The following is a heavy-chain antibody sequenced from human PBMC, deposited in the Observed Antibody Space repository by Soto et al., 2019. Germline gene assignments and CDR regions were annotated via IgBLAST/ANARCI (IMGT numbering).Heavy chain of an antibody. CDR3: ARGKVRGATVTTSMDV. V-gene: IGHV3-21*01. Sequence: EVQLVESGGGLVKPGGSLRLSCAASGFTFSSYSMNWVRQAPGKGLEWVSSISSSSSYIYYADSVKGRFTISRDNAKHSLYLQMNSLRAEDTAVYYCARGKVRGATVTTSMDVWGQGTTVTVSS. D-gene: IGHD4-17*01. CDR2: ISSSSSYI. J-gene: IGHJ6*02. CDR1: GFTFSSYS.